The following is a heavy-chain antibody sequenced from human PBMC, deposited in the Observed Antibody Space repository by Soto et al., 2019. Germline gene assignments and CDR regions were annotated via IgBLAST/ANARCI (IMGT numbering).Heavy chain of an antibody. CDR3: AKEGGSSWSYYYYGMDV. J-gene: IGHJ6*02. V-gene: IGHV3-74*01. CDR1: GFTFSSYW. CDR2: INSDGSST. D-gene: IGHD6-13*01. Sequence: EVQLVESGGGLVQPGGSLRLSCAASGFTFSSYWMHWVRQAPGKGLVWVSRINSDGSSTSYADSVKGRFTISRDNAKNTLYLQMNSLRAEDTAVYYCAKEGGSSWSYYYYGMDVWGQGTTVTVSS.